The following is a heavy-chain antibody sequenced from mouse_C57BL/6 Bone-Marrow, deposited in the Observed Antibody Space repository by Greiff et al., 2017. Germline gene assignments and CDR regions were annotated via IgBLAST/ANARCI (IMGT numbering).Heavy chain of an antibody. V-gene: IGHV1-53*01. J-gene: IGHJ2*01. CDR2: INPSNGGT. CDR3: ARSAGLRPVYYFDY. Sequence: QVQLQQPGTELVKPGASVKLSCKASGYTFTSYWMHWVKQRPGQGLEWIGNINPSNGGTNYNEKFKSKATLTVDKSSSTAYMQLSSLSSEDSAVYYCARSAGLRPVYYFDYWGQGTTLTVSS. D-gene: IGHD2-4*01. CDR1: GYTFTSYW.